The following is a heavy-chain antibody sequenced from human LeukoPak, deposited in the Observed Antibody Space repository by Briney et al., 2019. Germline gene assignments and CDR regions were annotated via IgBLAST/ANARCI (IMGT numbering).Heavy chain of an antibody. CDR1: GFTFSSYA. CDR2: ISGSGGST. CDR3: AKAGEILEADLYYFDY. J-gene: IGHJ4*02. D-gene: IGHD1-1*01. V-gene: IGHV3-23*01. Sequence: GGSLRLSCAASGFTFSSYAMSWVRQAPGKGLEWVSAISGSGGSTYYADSVKGRFTISRDNSKNTLYLQMNSLRAEDTAVYYCAKAGEILEADLYYFDYWGQGTLVTVSS.